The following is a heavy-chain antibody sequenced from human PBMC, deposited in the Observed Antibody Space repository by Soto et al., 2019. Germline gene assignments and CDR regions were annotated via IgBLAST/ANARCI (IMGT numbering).Heavy chain of an antibody. D-gene: IGHD1-7*01. CDR2: IKQDGSEK. V-gene: IGHV3-7*01. CDR3: ARGVELRTALYYYYYYMDV. CDR1: GFTFSSYW. Sequence: EVQLVESGGGLVQPGGSLRLSCAASGFTFSSYWMSWVRQAPGKGLEWVANIKQDGSEKYYVDSVKGRFTISRDNAKNSLYLQMNSLRAEDTAVYYCARGVELRTALYYYYYYMDVWGKGTTVTVSS. J-gene: IGHJ6*03.